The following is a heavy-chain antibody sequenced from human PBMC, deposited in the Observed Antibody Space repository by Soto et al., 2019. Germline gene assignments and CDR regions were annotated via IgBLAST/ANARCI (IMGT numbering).Heavy chain of an antibody. J-gene: IGHJ3*02. CDR3: ARDRTHIVLMVYASRGAFDI. CDR1: GFTFNRHA. D-gene: IGHD2-8*01. CDR2: LSDSGGSI. V-gene: IGHV3-23*01. Sequence: GGSLRLSCTASGFTFNRHAMTWVRQAPGKGLEWVSGLSDSGGSIYYADSVKGRFTISRDNSMNTLCLQMNTLRAEDTAVYYCARDRTHIVLMVYASRGAFDIWGQGTMVTVSS.